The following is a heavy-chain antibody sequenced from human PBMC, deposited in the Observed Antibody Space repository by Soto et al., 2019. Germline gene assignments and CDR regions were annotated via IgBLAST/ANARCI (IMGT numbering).Heavy chain of an antibody. D-gene: IGHD3-10*01. J-gene: IGHJ3*02. V-gene: IGHV1-46*01. CDR1: GYTFTSYY. CDR3: AGDWSGEIDAFDI. CDR2: INPSGGST. Sequence: GASVKVSCKASGYTFTSYYMHWVRQAPGQGLEWMGIINPSGGSTSYAQKFQGRVTMTRDTSTSTVYMELSSLRSEDTAVYYCAGDWSGEIDAFDIWGQGTMITVSS.